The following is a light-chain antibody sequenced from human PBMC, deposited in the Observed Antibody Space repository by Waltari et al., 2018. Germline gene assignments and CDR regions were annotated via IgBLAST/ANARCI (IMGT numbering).Light chain of an antibody. J-gene: IGLJ2*01. Sequence: QSVLTQPPSASGTHGQPVTISCSGSNSNIGSKPVSGYQQLPGPAPKLLIYSNDRRPSGVPDRFSGSKSGTSASLAITGLQSEDEADYHCAAWDVRLNAVVFGGGTKLTVL. CDR1: NSNIGSKP. CDR2: SND. V-gene: IGLV1-44*01. CDR3: AAWDVRLNAVV.